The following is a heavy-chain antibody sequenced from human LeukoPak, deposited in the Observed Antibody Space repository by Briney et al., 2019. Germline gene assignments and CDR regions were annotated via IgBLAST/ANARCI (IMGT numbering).Heavy chain of an antibody. CDR3: ARERRRYNWNASPDAFDI. CDR1: GYIFTNFG. J-gene: IGHJ3*02. Sequence: GASVKVSCKASGYIFTNFGINWVRQAPGQGLEWMGWISAYNGNTYYAQKLQGRVTMTTDTSTTTAYMELRSLRSDDTAVYYCARERRRYNWNASPDAFDIWGQGTMVTVSS. D-gene: IGHD1-1*01. CDR2: ISAYNGNT. V-gene: IGHV1-18*01.